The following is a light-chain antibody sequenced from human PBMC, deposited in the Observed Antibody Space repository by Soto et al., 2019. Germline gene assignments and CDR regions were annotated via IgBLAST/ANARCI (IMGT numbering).Light chain of an antibody. CDR2: DAS. V-gene: IGKV3-15*01. CDR3: QQRSDWPPIT. CDR1: QAISNN. Sequence: RVMTQSPVTLSVSPGERVTLSCRASQAISNNLAWYQQKPGQAPRLLIFDASTRATGIPARFSGSGSGTDFTLTISSVEPEDFGLYYCQQRSDWPPITFGQGTRLDIK. J-gene: IGKJ5*01.